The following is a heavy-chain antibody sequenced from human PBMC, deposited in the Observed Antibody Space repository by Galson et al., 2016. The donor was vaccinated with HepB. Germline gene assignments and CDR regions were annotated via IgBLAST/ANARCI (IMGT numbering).Heavy chain of an antibody. Sequence: SLRLSCAASGFTFSSYTMHWVRQAPGKGLEWVTLISYDGNNKYYADSVKGRFTISRDNSKNTLYLQMNSLRAEDTAVYYCARGGAYCNSPSCYTLDYWGQGTLVTVSS. CDR2: ISYDGNNK. CDR1: GFTFSSYT. J-gene: IGHJ4*02. V-gene: IGHV3-30-3*01. D-gene: IGHD2-2*02. CDR3: ARGGAYCNSPSCYTLDY.